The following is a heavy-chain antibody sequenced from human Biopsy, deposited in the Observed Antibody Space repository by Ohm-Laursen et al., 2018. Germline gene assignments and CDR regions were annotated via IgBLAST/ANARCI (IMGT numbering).Heavy chain of an antibody. CDR1: GVSINTGGYY. D-gene: IGHD3-16*01. CDR3: TRAGGGKIYGL. J-gene: IGHJ4*02. V-gene: IGHV4-31*03. Sequence: PSHTLSLTCTVSGVSINTGGYYWTWIRQHPGTGLEWIGYIHYSGNTLYNPSLKSRLTISVDTSRNQFSLKLTSVTAADTALYYCTRAGGGKIYGLWGQGTRVTVSS. CDR2: IHYSGNT.